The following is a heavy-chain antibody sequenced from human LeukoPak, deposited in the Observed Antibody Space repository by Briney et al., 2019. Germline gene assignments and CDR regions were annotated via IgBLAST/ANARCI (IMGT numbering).Heavy chain of an antibody. CDR2: MFYNVST. Sequence: SETLSLTCTVSGGSISSYYGNWIRQSPGKGVDWIAYMFYNVSTNYSPSLKSRVTISVDTSKNQFSLKLISVTAADTAVYFCARQGSGRAFDIWGQGTMVTVSS. V-gene: IGHV4-59*08. CDR1: GGSISSYY. J-gene: IGHJ3*02. CDR3: ARQGSGRAFDI.